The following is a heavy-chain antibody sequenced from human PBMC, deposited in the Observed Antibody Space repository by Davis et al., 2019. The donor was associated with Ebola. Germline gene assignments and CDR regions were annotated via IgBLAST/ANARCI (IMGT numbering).Heavy chain of an antibody. CDR1: GFTFRDYA. CDR3: TKEPDFYDSRDDAFDI. V-gene: IGHV3-9*01. CDR2: ISWTGLTI. Sequence: SLKISCAASGFTFRDYAMHWVRQPPGKGLEWVSGISWTGLTIGYADSVKGRFTVSRDNAKNSLYLQMNSLRTDDTAVYYCTKEPDFYDSRDDAFDIWGQGTMVTVSS. J-gene: IGHJ3*02. D-gene: IGHD3-22*01.